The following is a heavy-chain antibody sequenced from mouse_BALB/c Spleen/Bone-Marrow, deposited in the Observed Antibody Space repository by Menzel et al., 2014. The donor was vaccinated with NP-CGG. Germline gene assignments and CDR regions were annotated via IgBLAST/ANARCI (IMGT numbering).Heavy chain of an antibody. D-gene: IGHD3-2*01. CDR3: ARDISGYVRAMDY. CDR1: GYTFTDYA. Sequence: QVQLQQSGPELVSPGVSVKISCMAFGYTFTDYAIHWVKQSHSKSLEWIGIISTYSANTNYNQKFKGKATMTVDKSSSAAYMELARLTFEDSAIYFCARDISGYVRAMDYWGQGTSVTVSS. V-gene: IGHV1-67*01. CDR2: ISTYSANT. J-gene: IGHJ4*01.